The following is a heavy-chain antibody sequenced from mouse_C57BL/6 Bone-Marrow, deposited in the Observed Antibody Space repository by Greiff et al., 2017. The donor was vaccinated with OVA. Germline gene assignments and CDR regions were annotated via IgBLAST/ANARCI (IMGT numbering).Heavy chain of an antibody. Sequence: EVKLVESGGGLVKPGGSLKLSCAASGFTFSSYAMSWVRQTPEKRLEWVATISDGGSYTYYPDNVKGRFTISRDNAKNNLYLQMSHLKSEDTAMYYCARDSYYNYAMDYWGQGTSVTVSS. CDR1: GFTFSSYA. V-gene: IGHV5-4*01. CDR3: ARDSYYNYAMDY. CDR2: ISDGGSYT. J-gene: IGHJ4*01. D-gene: IGHD2-12*01.